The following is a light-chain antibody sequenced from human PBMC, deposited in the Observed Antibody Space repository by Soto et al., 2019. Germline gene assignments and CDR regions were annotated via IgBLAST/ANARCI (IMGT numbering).Light chain of an antibody. J-gene: IGKJ2*01. Sequence: EIVLTQSPATLSLSPGERATLSCRASQSVSSYLAWYQQKPGQAPRLLIYDASNRATGIPARFSGGGSGTDFTLTISSLEPEDFAVYYCQQRFNWPRFTFGQGNKLEIK. CDR2: DAS. CDR1: QSVSSY. V-gene: IGKV3-11*01. CDR3: QQRFNWPRFT.